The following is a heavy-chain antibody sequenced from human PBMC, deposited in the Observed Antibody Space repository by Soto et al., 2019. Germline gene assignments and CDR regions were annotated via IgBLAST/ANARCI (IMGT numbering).Heavy chain of an antibody. CDR3: ARASSSWYYFDY. CDR1: GFTFSSYA. V-gene: IGHV3-64*02. Sequence: SLRLSCAASGFTFSSYAMHWVRQAPGKGLEYVSAISSNGGSTYYADSVKGRFTISRDNSKNTLYLQMGSLRAEDMAVYYCARASSSWYYFDYWGQGTLVTVSS. CDR2: ISSNGGST. J-gene: IGHJ4*02. D-gene: IGHD6-13*01.